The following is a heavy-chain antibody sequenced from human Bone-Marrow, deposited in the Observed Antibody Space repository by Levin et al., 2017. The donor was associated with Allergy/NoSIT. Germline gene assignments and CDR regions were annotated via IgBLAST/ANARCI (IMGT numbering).Heavy chain of an antibody. CDR1: GFTFSSYA. D-gene: IGHD6-13*01. CDR3: ARDSLMLVAAAGIGMDV. Sequence: GGSLRLSCAASGFTFSSYAMHWVRQAPGKGLEWVAVISYDGSNKYYADSVKGRFTISRDNSKNTLYLQMNSLRAEDTAVYYCARDSLMLVAAAGIGMDVWGQGTTVTVSS. J-gene: IGHJ6*02. V-gene: IGHV3-30-3*01. CDR2: ISYDGSNK.